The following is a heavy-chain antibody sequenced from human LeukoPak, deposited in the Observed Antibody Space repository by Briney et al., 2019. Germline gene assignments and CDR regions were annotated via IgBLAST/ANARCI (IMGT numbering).Heavy chain of an antibody. D-gene: IGHD4-11*01. CDR1: GGSISSYY. CDR3: ARMTTVTIFDY. V-gene: IGHV4-59*12. Sequence: SETLSLTCTVSGGSISSYYWNWIRQPPGKGLEWIGYIYYSGSSNYNPSLKSRVTISVDRSKNHFSLKLNSVTAADTAIYYCARMTTVTIFDYWGQGTLVTVSS. CDR2: IYYSGSS. J-gene: IGHJ4*02.